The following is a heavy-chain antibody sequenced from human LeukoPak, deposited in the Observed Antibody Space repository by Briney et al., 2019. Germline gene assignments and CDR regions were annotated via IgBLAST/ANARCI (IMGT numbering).Heavy chain of an antibody. Sequence: PGGSLRLSCAASGFTFSNYWMSWVRQAPGKGLEWVANINQDGSEIYYVDSVKGRFTISRDNAKNSLYLQINSLRAEDTAVYFCARDLGIAGTTHAFDIWGHGTMVTVSS. V-gene: IGHV3-7*03. CDR2: INQDGSEI. CDR3: ARDLGIAGTTHAFDI. CDR1: GFTFSNYW. J-gene: IGHJ3*02. D-gene: IGHD1-14*01.